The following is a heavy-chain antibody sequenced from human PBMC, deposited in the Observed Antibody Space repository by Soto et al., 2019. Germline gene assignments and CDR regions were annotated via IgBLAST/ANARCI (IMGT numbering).Heavy chain of an antibody. CDR3: ASTVGTFQY. D-gene: IGHD4-17*01. J-gene: IGHJ1*01. V-gene: IGHV1-18*01. Sequence: QVQLVQSGAEVKKPGASVKVSCKASGFTFSNYGISWVRQAPGQGLEWMGWISAYNGNTNYAQKFQGRVTMTTDTSTRTAFMELRSLNSDDTALYYCASTVGTFQYWGQGTLVTVSS. CDR2: ISAYNGNT. CDR1: GFTFSNYG.